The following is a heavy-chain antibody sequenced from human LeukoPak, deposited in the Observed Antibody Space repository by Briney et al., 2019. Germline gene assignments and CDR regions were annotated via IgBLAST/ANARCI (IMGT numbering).Heavy chain of an antibody. Sequence: GGSLRLSCAASGFTFSSYAMSWVRQAPGKGLEWVSSISTSSSFLYYADSVKGRFTISRDNSKNTLYLQMNSLRAEDTAVYYCARGLTHYGSGPGPDYWGQGTLVTVSS. J-gene: IGHJ4*02. CDR1: GFTFSSYA. CDR2: ISTSSSFL. D-gene: IGHD3-10*01. V-gene: IGHV3-21*01. CDR3: ARGLTHYGSGPGPDY.